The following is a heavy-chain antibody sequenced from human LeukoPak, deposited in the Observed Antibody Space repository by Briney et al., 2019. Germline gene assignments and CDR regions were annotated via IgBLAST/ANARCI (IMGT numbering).Heavy chain of an antibody. D-gene: IGHD3-10*01. CDR2: ISWDGGNT. Sequence: GGSLRLSCAASGFTFDDYTMHWVRHAPGKGLEWVSLISWDGGNTFYADSVKGRFTISRDNSKNSLYLQMNSLRTEDTALYYCAKGYRIVSGSLDYWGQGTLVTVSS. J-gene: IGHJ4*02. CDR3: AKGYRIVSGSLDY. V-gene: IGHV3-43*01. CDR1: GFTFDDYT.